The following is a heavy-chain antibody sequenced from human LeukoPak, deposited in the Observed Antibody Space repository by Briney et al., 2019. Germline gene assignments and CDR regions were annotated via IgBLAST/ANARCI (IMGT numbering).Heavy chain of an antibody. Sequence: GGSLRLSCAASRFTFNDHAMYWVRQAPGKGLEWVSGINWNSDNIGYAESVKGRFTISRDDAKNSLFLQMNSLRTEDTALYYWARASYYYDTTGLGAVDIWGQGTMVTVSS. V-gene: IGHV3-9*01. J-gene: IGHJ3*02. CDR1: RFTFNDHA. CDR3: ARASYYYDTTGLGAVDI. CDR2: INWNSDNI. D-gene: IGHD3-22*01.